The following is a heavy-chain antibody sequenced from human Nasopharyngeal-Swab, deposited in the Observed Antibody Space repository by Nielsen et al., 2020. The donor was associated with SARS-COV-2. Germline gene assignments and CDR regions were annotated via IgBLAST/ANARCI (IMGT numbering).Heavy chain of an antibody. CDR1: GFTFSSFG. J-gene: IGHJ4*02. CDR3: ARGYDY. Sequence: GESLKISCAASGFTFSSFGMHWVRQAPGKGLEWVAFIAHDASNEYYGDSVKGRFSISRDSSKNTLYLQMDSLRGEDTAVYYCARGYDYWGQGTLVTVSS. CDR2: IAHDASNE. V-gene: IGHV3-30*03.